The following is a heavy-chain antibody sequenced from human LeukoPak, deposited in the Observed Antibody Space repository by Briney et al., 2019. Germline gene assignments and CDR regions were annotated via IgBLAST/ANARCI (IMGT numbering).Heavy chain of an antibody. V-gene: IGHV3-23*03. CDR1: GFTFSSYA. CDR3: ARGPHSGSYTGGY. Sequence: PGGSLRLSCAASGFTFSSYAMSWVRQAPGKGLEWVSVIYSDGSTYYAGSVKGRFTISRDNSKNTLYLQMNSLSADDTAVYYCARGPHSGSYTGGYWGQGALVTVSS. J-gene: IGHJ4*02. D-gene: IGHD1-26*01. CDR2: IYSDGST.